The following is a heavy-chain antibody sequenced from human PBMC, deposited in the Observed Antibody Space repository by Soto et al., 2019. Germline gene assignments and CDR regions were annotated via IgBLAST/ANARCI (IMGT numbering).Heavy chain of an antibody. V-gene: IGHV1-69*01. CDR1: GGTFSSYA. CDR3: ARARAWGEPASQLGWLDP. CDR2: IIPIFGRA. D-gene: IGHD3-16*01. Sequence: QVQLVQSGAEVKKPGSSVKVSCKASGGTFSSYAISWVRQAPGQGLVWMGGIIPIFGRANYAQKFQGRVKITADEATSTAYMETSSLSSEDTAVYYCARARAWGEPASQLGWLDPWGQGTLVTVSS. J-gene: IGHJ5*02.